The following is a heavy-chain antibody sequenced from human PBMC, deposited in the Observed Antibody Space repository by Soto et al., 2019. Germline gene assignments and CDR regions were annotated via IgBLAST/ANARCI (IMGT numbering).Heavy chain of an antibody. CDR2: IYHSGST. D-gene: IGHD3-10*01. V-gene: IGHV4-4*02. Sequence: PSETLSLTCAVSGGSISSSNWWSWVRQPPGKGLEWIGEIYHSGSTNYNPSLKSRVTISVDKSKNQFSLKLSSVTAADTAVYYCARSYGDYGSGTDGMDVWGQGTTVTVSS. CDR3: ARSYGDYGSGTDGMDV. J-gene: IGHJ6*02. CDR1: GGSISSSNW.